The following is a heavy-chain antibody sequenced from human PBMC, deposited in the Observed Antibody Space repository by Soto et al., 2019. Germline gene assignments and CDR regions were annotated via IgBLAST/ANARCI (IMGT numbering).Heavy chain of an antibody. V-gene: IGHV1-18*01. CDR2: ISAYNGNT. J-gene: IGHJ4*02. CDR1: GYTFTSYG. D-gene: IGHD3-16*02. CDR3: ARGLTPSIWGSYRQTQDFDY. Sequence: GASVKVSCKASGYTFTSYGISWVRQAPGQGLEWMGWISAYNGNTNYAQKLQGRVTMTTDTSTSTAYMELRSLRSDDTAVYYCARGLTPSIWGSYRQTQDFDYWGQGTLVTVSS.